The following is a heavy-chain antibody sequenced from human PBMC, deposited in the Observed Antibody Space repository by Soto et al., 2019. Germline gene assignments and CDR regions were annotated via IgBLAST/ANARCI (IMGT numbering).Heavy chain of an antibody. Sequence: TLSLTCTVSGGSISSGDYYWSWIRQPPGKGLEWIGYIYYSGSTYYNPSLKSRVTISVDTSKNQFSLKVSSVTAADTAVYYCARDGPLRFMEWSRNYYYGMDVWGQGTTVTVSS. V-gene: IGHV4-30-4*01. CDR2: IYYSGST. J-gene: IGHJ6*02. CDR1: GGSISSGDYY. CDR3: ARDGPLRFMEWSRNYYYGMDV. D-gene: IGHD3-3*01.